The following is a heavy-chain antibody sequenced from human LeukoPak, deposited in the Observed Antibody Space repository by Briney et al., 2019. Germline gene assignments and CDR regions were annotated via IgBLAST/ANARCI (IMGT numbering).Heavy chain of an antibody. D-gene: IGHD2-21*01. V-gene: IGHV4-34*01. CDR1: GGSFSGYY. J-gene: IGHJ5*02. CDR3: TRAPQRSYQHNWFDP. Sequence: NSSETLSLTCAVYGGSFSGYYWSWIRQPPGKGLEWIGEINHSGSTNYNLSLKSRVTISVDTSKNQFSLKLSSVTAADTAVYYCTRAPQRSYQHNWFDPWGQGTLVTVSS. CDR2: INHSGST.